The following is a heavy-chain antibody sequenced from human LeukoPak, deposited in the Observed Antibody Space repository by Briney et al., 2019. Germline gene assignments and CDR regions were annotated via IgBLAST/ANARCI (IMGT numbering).Heavy chain of an antibody. D-gene: IGHD1-14*01. CDR1: GFTFSSYS. Sequence: GGSLRLSCAASGFTFSSYSMNWVRQAPGKGLEWVSYISSGRSTIYYADSVKGRITISRDNANNSLYLQMNSLRADDAAVYPCARGRGAGRTAFDIWGQGTLVTVSS. CDR3: ARGRGAGRTAFDI. J-gene: IGHJ3*02. V-gene: IGHV3-48*04. CDR2: ISSGRSTI.